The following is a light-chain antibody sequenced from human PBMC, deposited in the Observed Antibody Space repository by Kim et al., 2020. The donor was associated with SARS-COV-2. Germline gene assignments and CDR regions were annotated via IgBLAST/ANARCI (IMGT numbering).Light chain of an antibody. V-gene: IGLV2-23*02. Sequence: GQSITISCTGTSSDVGSYKLVSWYQQHPGKAPKLMIYEVTKRPSGVSNRFSGPKSGNTASLTISGLQAEDEADYYCCSCAGSSTVVFGGGTQLTVL. CDR3: CSCAGSSTVV. CDR1: SSDVGSYKL. J-gene: IGLJ2*01. CDR2: EVT.